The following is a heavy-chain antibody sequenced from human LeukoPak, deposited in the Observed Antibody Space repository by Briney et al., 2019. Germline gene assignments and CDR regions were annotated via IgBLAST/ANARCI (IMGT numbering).Heavy chain of an antibody. J-gene: IGHJ4*02. D-gene: IGHD6-19*01. CDR1: GFTFSSYG. V-gene: IGHV3-23*01. CDR3: ARDLHWLAFDF. CDR2: ISVSGNT. Sequence: PGGTLRLSCAASGFTFSSYGMSWVRQAPGKGLEWVSAISVSGNTYHADSVKGRFTISRDNSKNTLYLQMNSLTADDTATYFCARDLHWLAFDFWGQGTLVTVSS.